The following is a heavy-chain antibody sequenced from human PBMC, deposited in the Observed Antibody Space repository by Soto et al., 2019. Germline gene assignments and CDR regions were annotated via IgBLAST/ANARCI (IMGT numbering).Heavy chain of an antibody. J-gene: IGHJ6*02. D-gene: IGHD3-22*01. CDR1: GGSISSYY. CDR2: IYTSGST. CDR3: ASSRGYYYDSRGYYHSPYYGMDV. Sequence: SETLSLPCTVSGGSISSYYWSWIRQPAGKGLAWIGRIYTSGSTNYNPPLKSRVTMSVDTSKNQFSLKLSSVTAADTAVYYCASSRGYYYDSRGYYHSPYYGMDVWGQGTTVTVSS. V-gene: IGHV4-4*07.